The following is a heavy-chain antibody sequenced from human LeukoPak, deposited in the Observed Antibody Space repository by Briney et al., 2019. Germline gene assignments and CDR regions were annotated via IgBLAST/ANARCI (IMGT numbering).Heavy chain of an antibody. D-gene: IGHD3-10*01. J-gene: IGHJ4*02. CDR3: ARGNDYGDY. CDR2: ISYDGSNK. CDR1: GFTFSSSA. Sequence: GGSLRLSCAASGFTFSSSAIHWVRQAPGKGLEWVAVISYDGSNKNYADSVKGRFTISRDNAKNSLYLQMNSLRAEDTAVYYCARGNDYGDYWGQGTLVTVSS. V-gene: IGHV3-30*04.